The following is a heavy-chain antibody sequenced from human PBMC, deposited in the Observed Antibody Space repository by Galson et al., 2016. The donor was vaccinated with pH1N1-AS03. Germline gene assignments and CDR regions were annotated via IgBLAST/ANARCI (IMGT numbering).Heavy chain of an antibody. CDR1: GYSFTRYA. Sequence: SVXVSCKASGYSFTRYAVHWVRQAPGQRLEWMGWINPVNGNTKYSQRFQGRVTITRDTSATTVYMELSSLRSEDTAVYYCARDLSRLGDYGYWGQGTLVTVSS. D-gene: IGHD3-16*01. CDR2: INPVNGNT. J-gene: IGHJ4*02. CDR3: ARDLSRLGDYGY. V-gene: IGHV1-3*01.